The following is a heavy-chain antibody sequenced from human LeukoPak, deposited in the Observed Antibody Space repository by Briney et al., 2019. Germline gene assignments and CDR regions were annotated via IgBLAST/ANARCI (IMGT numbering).Heavy chain of an antibody. J-gene: IGHJ6*03. Sequence: GGSLRLSCAAPGFTFSSYAMHWVRKAPGKGLKRVAVISDDGINKNYVDSVQGRFTISRDNSENTLYLQMNYLRVEDTAVYFCAREGCYGCLYYYYMAVWGKGTTVTVSS. CDR2: ISDDGINK. CDR3: AREGCYGCLYYYYMAV. D-gene: IGHD4-17*01. CDR1: GFTFSSYA. V-gene: IGHV3-30-3*01.